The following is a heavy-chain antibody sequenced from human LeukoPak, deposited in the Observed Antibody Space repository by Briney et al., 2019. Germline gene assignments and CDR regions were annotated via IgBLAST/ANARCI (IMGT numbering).Heavy chain of an antibody. V-gene: IGHV3-7*03. D-gene: IGHD4-17*01. Sequence: GGSLRLSCAASGFTSSNYWMSWVRQAPGKGLEWVANIKQDGREKYYVDSVKGRFTISRDNAKNSLYLQMNSLRSEDTAVYYCARTATTSDYWGQGTLVTVSS. J-gene: IGHJ4*02. CDR1: GFTSSNYW. CDR3: ARTATTSDY. CDR2: IKQDGREK.